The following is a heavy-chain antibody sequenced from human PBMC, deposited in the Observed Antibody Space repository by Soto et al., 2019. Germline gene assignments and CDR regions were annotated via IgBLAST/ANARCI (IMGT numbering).Heavy chain of an antibody. Sequence: QVQLQESGPGLVKPSETLSLTCTVSGGSISSYYWSWIRQPPGKGLEWIGYIYYSGSTNYNPSLKSRVTISVDTSKIQFSLKLSSVTAADTAVYYCASTGARLRPNAFDIWGQGTMVTVSS. J-gene: IGHJ3*02. V-gene: IGHV4-59*08. CDR2: IYYSGST. CDR1: GGSISSYY. CDR3: ASTGARLRPNAFDI. D-gene: IGHD5-12*01.